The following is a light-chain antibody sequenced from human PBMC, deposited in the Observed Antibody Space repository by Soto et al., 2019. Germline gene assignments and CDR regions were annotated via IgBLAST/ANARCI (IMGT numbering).Light chain of an antibody. J-gene: IGKJ1*01. V-gene: IGKV1-39*01. Sequence: DIQMTQSPSSLSASVGDRVTITCRASQSITNHLNWYQQKSGKAPKLLIYTASSLQSGVPSRFSGSGSGTDFTLTISSLQPVDFATYYCQQSYSTLWTFGQGTKLEVK. CDR1: QSITNH. CDR2: TAS. CDR3: QQSYSTLWT.